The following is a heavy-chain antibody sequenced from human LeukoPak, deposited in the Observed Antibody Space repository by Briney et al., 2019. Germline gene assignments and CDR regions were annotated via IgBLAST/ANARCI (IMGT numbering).Heavy chain of an antibody. CDR3: ATENDEYDY. J-gene: IGHJ4*02. V-gene: IGHV4-59*01. CDR2: IYYSGTT. CDR1: GGSITNFY. D-gene: IGHD1-1*01. Sequence: SETLSLTCTVSGGSITNFYGGWIRQSPGKGLELIGYIYYSGTTNYSPSLKSRVSISVDTSKKQFSLKLSSVTAADTAVYYCATENDEYDYWGQGTLVTVSS.